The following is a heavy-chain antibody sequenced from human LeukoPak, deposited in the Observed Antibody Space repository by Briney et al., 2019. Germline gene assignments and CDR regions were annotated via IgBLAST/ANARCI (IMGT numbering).Heavy chain of an antibody. CDR1: GYTFTSYD. CDR3: AKDLVVVVAATLYGYYYYGMDV. CDR2: MNPNSGNT. J-gene: IGHJ6*02. V-gene: IGHV1-8*01. Sequence: ASVKVSCKASGYTFTSYDINWVRQATGQGLEWMGWMNPNSGNTGYAQKFQGRVTMTRNTSISTAYMELNSLRAEDTAVYYCAKDLVVVVAATLYGYYYYGMDVWGQGTTVTVSS. D-gene: IGHD2-15*01.